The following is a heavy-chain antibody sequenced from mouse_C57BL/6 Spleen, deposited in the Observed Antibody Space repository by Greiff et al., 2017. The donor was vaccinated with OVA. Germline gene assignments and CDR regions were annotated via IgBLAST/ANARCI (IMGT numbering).Heavy chain of an antibody. CDR2: ISSGGSYT. Sequence: EVQLQESGGDLVKPGGSLKLSCAASGFTFSSYGMSWVRQTPDKRLEWVATISSGGSYTYYPDSVKGRFTISRDNAKNTLYLQMSSLKSEDTAMYYCASPYSNLTPWCAYWGQGTLVTVSA. CDR3: ASPYSNLTPWCAY. V-gene: IGHV5-6*01. D-gene: IGHD2-5*01. J-gene: IGHJ3*01. CDR1: GFTFSSYG.